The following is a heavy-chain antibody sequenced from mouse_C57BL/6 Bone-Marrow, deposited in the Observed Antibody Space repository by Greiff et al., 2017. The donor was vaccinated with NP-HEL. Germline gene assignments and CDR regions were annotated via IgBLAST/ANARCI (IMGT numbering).Heavy chain of an antibody. V-gene: IGHV1-56*01. Sequence: QVQLQQSGPELVRPGASVKISCKAPGYTFTSHWMQWVRQRPGQGLEWIGEIFPGSGSTYYNEKFKGKVTLTVDTSSSTAYMQLSSLTSEDSAVYFCARSRANPEGTWFAYWGQGTLVTVSA. CDR2: IFPGSGST. CDR1: GYTFTSHW. D-gene: IGHD3-1*01. J-gene: IGHJ3*01. CDR3: ARSRANPEGTWFAY.